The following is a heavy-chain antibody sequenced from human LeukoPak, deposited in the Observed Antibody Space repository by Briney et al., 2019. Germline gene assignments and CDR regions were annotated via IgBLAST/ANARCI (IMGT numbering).Heavy chain of an antibody. CDR1: GYTFTSYG. D-gene: IGHD4-11*01. Sequence: ASVKVSCKASGYTFTSYGISWVRQAPGQGLEWMGWISAYNGNTNYAQKLQGRVTMTTDTSTSTAYMELRSLRSDDTAVYYCARDRQLGQTTVTPGLIDYWGQGTLVTVSS. CDR2: ISAYNGNT. CDR3: ARDRQLGQTTVTPGLIDY. V-gene: IGHV1-18*01. J-gene: IGHJ4*02.